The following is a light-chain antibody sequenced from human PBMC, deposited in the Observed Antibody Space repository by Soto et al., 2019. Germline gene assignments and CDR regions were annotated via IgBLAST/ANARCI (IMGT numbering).Light chain of an antibody. CDR1: HSISSSY. CDR2: GAS. CDR3: QQYGSSLGLT. V-gene: IGKV3-20*01. Sequence: GFPQSTGTFSLSTRDRSTRPSMACHSISSSYLAWYQQKPGQAPRLLIYGASSRATGIPDRFSGSGSGTDFTLTISRLETEDFGVYYCQQYGSSLGLTVATGTKVD. J-gene: IGKJ3*01.